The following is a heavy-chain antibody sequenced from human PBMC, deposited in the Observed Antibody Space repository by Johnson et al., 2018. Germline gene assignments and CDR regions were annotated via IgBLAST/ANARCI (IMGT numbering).Heavy chain of an antibody. J-gene: IGHJ5*02. D-gene: IGHD3-3*01. V-gene: IGHV3-13*01. Sequence: VQLVQSGGGLVQPGGSLRLSCAASGFTFSSYDMHWVRQATGKGLEWVSAIGTAGDTYYPGSVKGRFTISRENAKNSLYLQMNSLRAEDTAVDYCARVRERDYDFWSGPTGCDPWGQGTLVTVAS. CDR2: IGTAGDT. CDR3: ARVRERDYDFWSGPTGCDP. CDR1: GFTFSSYD.